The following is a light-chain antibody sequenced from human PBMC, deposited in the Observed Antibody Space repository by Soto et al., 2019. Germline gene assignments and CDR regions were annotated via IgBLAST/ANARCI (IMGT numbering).Light chain of an antibody. V-gene: IGLV7-46*01. CDR2: DTS. CDR1: TGAVTSGHY. CDR3: LLSYSGANVV. Sequence: QALVTQEPSLTVSPGRTFTLTCGSSTGAVTSGHYPYWFQQKPGQAPRTLIYDTSNKHSWTPARFSGSLLGGKAALTLSGAQPEDEAEYYCLLSYSGANVVFGGGTKVTVL. J-gene: IGLJ2*01.